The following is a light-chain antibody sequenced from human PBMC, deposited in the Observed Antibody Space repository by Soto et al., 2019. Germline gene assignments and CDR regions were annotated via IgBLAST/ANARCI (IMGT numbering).Light chain of an antibody. Sequence: EIVLTQSPSTLSLSPWERSTLSFRASQSVSSYLAWYQQKPGQAPRLLIYDASNRATGIPARFSGSGSGTDFTLTINSLEPEDFAVYYCQQRSNWPSITFGQGTRLEI. J-gene: IGKJ5*01. CDR3: QQRSNWPSIT. CDR2: DAS. V-gene: IGKV3-11*01. CDR1: QSVSSY.